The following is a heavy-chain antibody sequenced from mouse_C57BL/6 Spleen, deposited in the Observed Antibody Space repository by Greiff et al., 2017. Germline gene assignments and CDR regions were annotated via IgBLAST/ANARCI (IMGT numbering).Heavy chain of an antibody. CDR2: IHPNSGST. J-gene: IGHJ4*01. CDR1: GYTFTSYW. Sequence: VQLQQPGAELVKPGASVKLSCKASGYTFTSYWMHWVKQRPGQGLEWIGMIHPNSGSTNYNEKFKSKATLTVDKSSSTAYMQLSSLTSEDSAVYYCARSGLRRDPAMDYWGQGTSVTVSS. D-gene: IGHD2-4*01. V-gene: IGHV1-64*01. CDR3: ARSGLRRDPAMDY.